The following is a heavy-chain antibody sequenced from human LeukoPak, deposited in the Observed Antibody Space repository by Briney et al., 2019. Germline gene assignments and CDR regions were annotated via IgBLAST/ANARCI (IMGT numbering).Heavy chain of an antibody. CDR3: AKYGNSGWVIDN. Sequence: PSETLSLTCTVSGGSIGSDYWTWIRQPPGKGLEYIGYIYYTGGTNSNPSLKSRVTISVDTSKNQFSLKLSSVTAADTAVYFCAKYGNSGWVIDNWGQGTLVTVSS. V-gene: IGHV4-59*08. D-gene: IGHD6-19*01. J-gene: IGHJ4*02. CDR1: GGSIGSDY. CDR2: IYYTGGT.